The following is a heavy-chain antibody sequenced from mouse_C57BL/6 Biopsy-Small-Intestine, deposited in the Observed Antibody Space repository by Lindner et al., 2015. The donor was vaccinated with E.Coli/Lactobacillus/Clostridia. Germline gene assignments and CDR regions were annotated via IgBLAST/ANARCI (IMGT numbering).Heavy chain of an antibody. CDR2: INANNGDI. Sequence: VQLQESGPELVKPGDSVKISCRASGYSFTGYSLNWVKQSHGKSLEWIGRINANNGDIFYNQNFRGKVTLTVDRSSSTAHMELRSLTSEDSAVYYCARRNYGSRFWYFDVWGTGTTVTVSS. CDR3: ARRNYGSRFWYFDV. V-gene: IGHV1-20*01. CDR1: GYSFTGYS. J-gene: IGHJ1*03. D-gene: IGHD1-1*01.